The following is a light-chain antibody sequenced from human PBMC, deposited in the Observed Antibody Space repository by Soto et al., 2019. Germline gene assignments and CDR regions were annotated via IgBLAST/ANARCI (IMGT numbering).Light chain of an antibody. V-gene: IGKV3-20*01. CDR1: QSVSNTY. CDR3: QQYGSSGT. J-gene: IGKJ1*01. CDR2: GAS. Sequence: EGVLTQSLGTVSLSPGERATLSCRASQSVSNTYLAWYQQKPGQAPRLLIYGASNRATGIPDRFSGSGSGTDFTLSISRLEPEDFAVYYCQQYGSSGTFGQGTKAAI.